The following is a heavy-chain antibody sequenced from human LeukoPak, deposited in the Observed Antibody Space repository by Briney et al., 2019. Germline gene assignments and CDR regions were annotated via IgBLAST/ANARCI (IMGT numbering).Heavy chain of an antibody. Sequence: SETLSLTCAVYGGSFSGYYWSWIRQPPGKGLEWIGEINHSGSTNYNPSLKSRVTISVDTSKNQFSLKLSSVTAADTAVYYCARGRCSGGSCYPTYYYYYYMDVWGKGTMVTVSS. CDR3: ARGRCSGGSCYPTYYYYYYMDV. V-gene: IGHV4-34*01. CDR1: GGSFSGYY. D-gene: IGHD2-15*01. J-gene: IGHJ6*03. CDR2: INHSGST.